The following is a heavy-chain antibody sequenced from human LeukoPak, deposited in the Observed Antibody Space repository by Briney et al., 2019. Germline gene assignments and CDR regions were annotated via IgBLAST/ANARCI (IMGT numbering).Heavy chain of an antibody. V-gene: IGHV3-74*01. CDR1: GFPFSNYW. Sequence: GSLRLSCVGSGFPFSNYWVHWVRQVPGEGLVWVSRINVEGSRTDYADSVRGRFTISRDNVKNTLYLQMDSLTAEDTAVYYCVRSMSGRNDLWGQGTLVTVSS. D-gene: IGHD3-3*01. CDR2: INVEGSRT. J-gene: IGHJ5*02. CDR3: VRSMSGRNDL.